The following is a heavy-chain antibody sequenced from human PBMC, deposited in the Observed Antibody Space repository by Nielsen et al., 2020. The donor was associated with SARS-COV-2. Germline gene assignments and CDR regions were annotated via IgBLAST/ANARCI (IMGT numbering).Heavy chain of an antibody. V-gene: IGHV3-23*01. Sequence: GESLKISCAASGFTFSNYAMSWVRQAPGKGLEWVSAISGSGGSTYYADSVKGRFTISRDNSKNTLYLQMNSLRAEDTAVYYCAKDRVSLGFQHWGQGTLVTVSS. J-gene: IGHJ1*01. CDR3: AKDRVSLGFQH. D-gene: IGHD6-13*01. CDR1: GFTFSNYA. CDR2: ISGSGGST.